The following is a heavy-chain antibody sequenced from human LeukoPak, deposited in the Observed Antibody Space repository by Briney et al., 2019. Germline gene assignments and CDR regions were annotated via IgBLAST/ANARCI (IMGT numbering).Heavy chain of an antibody. J-gene: IGHJ3*02. D-gene: IGHD1-26*01. CDR2: ISSGTSYI. CDR3: ARDPTSSWETAFDI. Sequence: GESLKISCKGSGYSFTSYWIGWVRQAPGKGLEWVSSISSGTSYIYYADSVKGRFTISRDNAKNSLYLQMNSLRAEDTAVYYCARDPTSSWETAFDIWGQGTMVTVSS. CDR1: GYSFTSYW. V-gene: IGHV3-21*01.